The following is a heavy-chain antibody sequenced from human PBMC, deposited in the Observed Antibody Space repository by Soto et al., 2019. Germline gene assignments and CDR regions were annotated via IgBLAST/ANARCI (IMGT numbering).Heavy chain of an antibody. J-gene: IGHJ4*02. V-gene: IGHV3-48*01. CDR2: ISSSSSTI. Sequence: GGSLRFSCAASGFTFSSYSMNWVRQAPGKGLEWASYISSSSSTIYYADSVKGRFTISRDNAKNSLYLQMNSLRAEDTAVYYCARDRTLDRYYYDSSGYYAGFDYWGQGTLVTVS. D-gene: IGHD3-22*01. CDR1: GFTFSSYS. CDR3: ARDRTLDRYYYDSSGYYAGFDY.